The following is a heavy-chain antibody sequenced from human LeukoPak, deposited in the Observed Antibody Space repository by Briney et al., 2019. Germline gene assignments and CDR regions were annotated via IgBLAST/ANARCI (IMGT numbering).Heavy chain of an antibody. D-gene: IGHD3-10*01. CDR2: ISSNGGNT. CDR3: VKVVGSGNSQWYFDL. V-gene: IGHV3-64D*08. CDR1: GFTFSSYT. J-gene: IGHJ2*01. Sequence: AGSLRLSCSASGFTFSSYTMYWVRQAPGKGLEYVSAISSNGGNTYYGDSVKGRFTISRDNSKNTLYLQMSSLRAEDTAVYYCVKVVGSGNSQWYFDLRGRGSLVTVSS.